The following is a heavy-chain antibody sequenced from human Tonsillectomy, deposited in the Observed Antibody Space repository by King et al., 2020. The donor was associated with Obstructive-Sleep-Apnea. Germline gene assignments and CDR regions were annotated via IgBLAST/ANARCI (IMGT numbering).Heavy chain of an antibody. J-gene: IGHJ4*02. CDR1: GFTFSSYA. Sequence: ESGGGLVQPGGSLRLSCAASGFTFSSYAMSWVRQAPGKGLEWVSAISVSGGSTYYADSVKGRFTISRDNSKNTLYLQMNSLRAEDTAVYYCAKDQGDDSSGYFLWYFDYWGQGTLVTVSS. V-gene: IGHV3-23*01. D-gene: IGHD3-22*01. CDR3: AKDQGDDSSGYFLWYFDY. CDR2: ISVSGGST.